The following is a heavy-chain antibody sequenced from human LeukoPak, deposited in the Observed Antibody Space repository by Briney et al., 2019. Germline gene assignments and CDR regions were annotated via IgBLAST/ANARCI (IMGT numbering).Heavy chain of an antibody. V-gene: IGHV4-59*01. J-gene: IGHJ4*02. CDR3: LDY. CDR2: IYYSGST. D-gene: IGHD3-22*01. CDR1: GGSISSYY. Sequence: SETLSLTCTVSGGSISSYYWSWIRQPPGKGLEWIGYIYYSGSTNYNPSLKSRVTISVDTSKTDTAVYYCARVAMYYDNSGYLDYWGQGTLVTVSS.